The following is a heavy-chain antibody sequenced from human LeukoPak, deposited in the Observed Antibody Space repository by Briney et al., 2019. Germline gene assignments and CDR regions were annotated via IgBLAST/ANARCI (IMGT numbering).Heavy chain of an antibody. Sequence: PSETLSLTCAVYGGSFSGYYWSWIRQPPGKGLEWIGEINNSGSTNYHPSLTSPVTISVPTSKTHFSLKLSSVTAADTAVYYCARAPPAKNYDFWSGYYDYSYGMDVWGQGTTVTVSS. CDR2: INNSGST. V-gene: IGHV4-34*01. CDR3: ARAPPAKNYDFWSGYYDYSYGMDV. CDR1: GGSFSGYY. D-gene: IGHD3-3*01. J-gene: IGHJ6*02.